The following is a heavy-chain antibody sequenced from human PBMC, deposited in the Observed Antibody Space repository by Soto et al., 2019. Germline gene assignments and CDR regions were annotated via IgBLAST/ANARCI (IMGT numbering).Heavy chain of an antibody. CDR2: ISAGGGRT. D-gene: IGHD3-22*01. CDR3: TKGYYYDTCGYFDS. V-gene: IGHV3-23*01. J-gene: IGHJ4*02. Sequence: GGSLRLSCAASGFTFSDYYMGWVHQAPGKGLELVSTISAGGGRTYYADSVKGRFTISRDNSKNTLYLQMNSLRAEDTAVYYCTKGYYYDTCGYFDSWGQGTLVTVSS. CDR1: GFTFSDYY.